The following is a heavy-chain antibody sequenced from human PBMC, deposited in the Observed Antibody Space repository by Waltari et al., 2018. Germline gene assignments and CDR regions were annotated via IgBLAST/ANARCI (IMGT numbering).Heavy chain of an antibody. D-gene: IGHD6-19*01. CDR2: ISGSGGST. V-gene: IGHV3-23*04. J-gene: IGHJ4*02. CDR1: GFPFSSYA. Sequence: EVQLVESGGGLVQPGGSLSLSCAASGFPFSSYAMSWVRQAPGKGLEWVSAISGSGGSTYYADSVKGRFTSSRDNSKNTLYLQMNSLRAEDTAVYYCANGYSSGWLDYWGQGTLVTVSS. CDR3: ANGYSSGWLDY.